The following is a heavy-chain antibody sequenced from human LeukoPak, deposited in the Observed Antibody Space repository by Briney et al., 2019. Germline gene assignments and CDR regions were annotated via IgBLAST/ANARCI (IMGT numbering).Heavy chain of an antibody. CDR3: ARAGSFWHYVY. CDR2: IKQDGSEK. D-gene: IGHD1-7*01. Sequence: GGSLRLSCAASGFTFSSYSMNWVRQAPGKGLEWVANIKQDGSEKYYVDSVKGRFTISRDNAKNSLSLQMNGLRVEDTAVYYCARAGSFWHYVYWGQGTLVTVSS. V-gene: IGHV3-7*01. J-gene: IGHJ4*02. CDR1: GFTFSSYS.